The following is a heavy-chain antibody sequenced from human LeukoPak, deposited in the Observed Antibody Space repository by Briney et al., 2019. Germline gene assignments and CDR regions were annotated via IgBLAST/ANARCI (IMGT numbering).Heavy chain of an antibody. D-gene: IGHD4-11*01. CDR3: ARGGRGPTTATKLDY. V-gene: IGHV4-31*03. CDR1: GASISSGGYY. J-gene: IGHJ4*02. CDR2: IYYSGST. Sequence: SQTLSLTCTLSGASISSGGYYWGWIRQHPGKGLEWIGYIYYSGSTYYNLSLKSRVTISVDTSKNQFSLKLSSVTAADTAVYYCARGGRGPTTATKLDYWGQGTLVTVSS.